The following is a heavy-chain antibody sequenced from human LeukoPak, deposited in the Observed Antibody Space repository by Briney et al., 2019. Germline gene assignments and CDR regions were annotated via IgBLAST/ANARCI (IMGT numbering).Heavy chain of an antibody. V-gene: IGHV1-2*02. J-gene: IGHJ4*02. CDR2: IYPDSGGT. Sequence: ASVKVSCKASGYTFTGYYMHWVRQAPGQGLEWMGWIYPDSGGTNYAQKFQGRVTMTRDTSITTAYMELSGLTSGDTAVYYCARVTSITTDYWGQGTLVTVSS. CDR3: ARVTSITTDY. CDR1: GYTFTGYY. D-gene: IGHD2-21*02.